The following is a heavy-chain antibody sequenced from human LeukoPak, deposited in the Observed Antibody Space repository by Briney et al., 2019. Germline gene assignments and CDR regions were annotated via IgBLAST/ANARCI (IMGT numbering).Heavy chain of an antibody. J-gene: IGHJ4*02. CDR2: INSDGSST. D-gene: IGHD6-19*01. CDR1: GFTFSSYW. V-gene: IGHV3-74*01. Sequence: GGSLRLSCAASGFTFSSYWMHWVRQAPGKGLVWVSRINSDGSSTSYADSVKGRFTISRDNAKNTLYLQMNSLRAEDTAVYYCARWPRGWFTHYFDYWGQGTLVTVSS. CDR3: ARWPRGWFTHYFDY.